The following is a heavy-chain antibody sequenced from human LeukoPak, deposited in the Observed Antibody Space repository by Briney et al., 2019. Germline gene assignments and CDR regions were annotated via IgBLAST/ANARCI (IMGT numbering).Heavy chain of an antibody. CDR2: IYYGGST. J-gene: IGHJ6*03. Sequence: SETLSLTCTVSGGSISSYYWSWIRQPPGKGLEWIGYIYYGGSTNYNPSLKSRVTISVDTSKNQFSLKLSSVTAADTAVYYCARRGYDPYYYYYYMDVWGKGTTVTISS. V-gene: IGHV4-59*01. CDR1: GGSISSYY. D-gene: IGHD5-12*01. CDR3: ARRGYDPYYYYYYMDV.